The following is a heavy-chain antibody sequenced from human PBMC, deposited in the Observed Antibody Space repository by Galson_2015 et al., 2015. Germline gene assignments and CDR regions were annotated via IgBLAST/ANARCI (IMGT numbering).Heavy chain of an antibody. D-gene: IGHD7-27*01. V-gene: IGHV5-51*01. Sequence: QSGAEVKKPGESLKISCKGSGYSFTNNWVGWVRQMPGKSLEWMGIIYPGDSDTRYSPSFQGQVTISVDKSISTSYLQLSSLKASDTAMYYCARLTGRDEAFDIWGQGTVVSVSS. CDR2: IYPGDSDT. J-gene: IGHJ3*02. CDR1: GYSFTNNW. CDR3: ARLTGRDEAFDI.